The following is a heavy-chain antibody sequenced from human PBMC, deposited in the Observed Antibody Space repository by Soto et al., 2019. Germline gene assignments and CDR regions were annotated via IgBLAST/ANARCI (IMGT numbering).Heavy chain of an antibody. D-gene: IGHD2-2*01. CDR2: IYYTGTT. CDR1: GDSINNSY. V-gene: IGHV4-59*08. CDR3: AAGSCSSSGCYWFDP. Sequence: SETLSLTCAVSGDSINNSYWSWIRQPPGKRLEWIGNIYYTGTTTYNPSLESRVTISVDTSKNQFSLQLSSVTAADTAVYYCAAGSCSSSGCYWFDPWGQGTLVTVSS. J-gene: IGHJ5*02.